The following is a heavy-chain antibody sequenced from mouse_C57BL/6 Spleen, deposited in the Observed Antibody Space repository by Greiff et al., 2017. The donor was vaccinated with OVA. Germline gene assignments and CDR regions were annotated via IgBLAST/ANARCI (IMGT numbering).Heavy chain of an antibody. CDR2: INPSSGYT. D-gene: IGHD2-1*01. CDR1: GYTFTSYW. V-gene: IGHV1-7*01. Sequence: VKLMESGAELAKPGASVKLSCKASGYTFTSYWMHWVKQRPGQGLEWIGYINPSSGYTKYNQTFKDKATLTADKSSSTAYMQLSSLTYEDSAVDYGARSAYGNSDDAMDYWGQGTSGTVSS. J-gene: IGHJ4*01. CDR3: ARSAYGNSDDAMDY.